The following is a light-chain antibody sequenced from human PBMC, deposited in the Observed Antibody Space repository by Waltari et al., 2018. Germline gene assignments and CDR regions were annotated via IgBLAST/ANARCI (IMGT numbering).Light chain of an antibody. CDR2: KAS. Sequence: GDRVTITCRASQGLGSWLAWFQQKPGKAPDLLIYKASNLESGVPSRFSGSGYGREFTLTITSLQAENSATYYCQQYNSYPWTFGQGTKLEIK. V-gene: IGKV1-5*03. J-gene: IGKJ2*02. CDR3: QQYNSYPWT. CDR1: QGLGSW.